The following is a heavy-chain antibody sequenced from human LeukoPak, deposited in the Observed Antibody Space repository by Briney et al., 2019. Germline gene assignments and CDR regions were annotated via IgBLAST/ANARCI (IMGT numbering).Heavy chain of an antibody. CDR3: AKRAGSTWDFDY. J-gene: IGHJ4*02. D-gene: IGHD6-6*01. V-gene: IGHV3-33*05. CDR1: GFTFSAYG. CDR2: ISFDGSKR. Sequence: GGSLRLSCAAPGFTFSAYGMHWVRQTPGKGLEWVAYISFDGSKRSYADSVKGRFTISRDNSKNTLYLQMNSLRAEDTALYYCAKRAGSTWDFDYWGQGTLVTVSS.